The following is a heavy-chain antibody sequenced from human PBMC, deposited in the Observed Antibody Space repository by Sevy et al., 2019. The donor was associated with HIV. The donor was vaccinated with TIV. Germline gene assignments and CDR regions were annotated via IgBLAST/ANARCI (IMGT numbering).Heavy chain of an antibody. CDR3: ARAQGGSYYYFDY. CDR1: GFTVSSNY. CDR2: IYSGGST. D-gene: IGHD1-26*01. J-gene: IGHJ4*02. Sequence: GGSLRLSCAASGFTVSSNYMSWVRQAPGKGLEWVSVIYSGGSTYYADSVKCRFTISRDNSKNTLYLQMNSLRAEDTAVYYCARAQGGSYYYFDYWGQGTLVTVSS. V-gene: IGHV3-53*01.